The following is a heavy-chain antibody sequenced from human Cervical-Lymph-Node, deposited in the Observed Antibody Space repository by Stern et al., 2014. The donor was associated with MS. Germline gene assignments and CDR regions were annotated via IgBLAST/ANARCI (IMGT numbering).Heavy chain of an antibody. D-gene: IGHD3-22*01. Sequence: QLQLQESGPGLVKPSETLSLTCTVSGGSISSSSYYWGWIRQPPGKGLEWIGSIYYSGSTYYNPSLKSRVTLTVDTYKNQFSLKLSSVTAADTAVYYCARWAYSSGWYNWFDPWGQGTLVTVSS. J-gene: IGHJ5*02. CDR2: IYYSGST. CDR1: GGSISSSSYY. V-gene: IGHV4-39*01. CDR3: ARWAYSSGWYNWFDP.